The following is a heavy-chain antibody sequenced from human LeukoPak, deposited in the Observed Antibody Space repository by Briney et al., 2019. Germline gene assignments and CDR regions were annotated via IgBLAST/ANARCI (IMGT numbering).Heavy chain of an antibody. CDR3: AKEVVPAARGDAFDI. Sequence: GGSLRLSCAASGFTFSSYGMHWVRQAPGKGLEWVAFIRYDGSNKYYADSVKGRFTISRDNSKNTLYLQMNSLRAEDTAVYYCAKEVVPAARGDAFDIWGQGTMVTVSS. CDR1: GFTFSSYG. D-gene: IGHD2-2*01. CDR2: IRYDGSNK. V-gene: IGHV3-30*02. J-gene: IGHJ3*02.